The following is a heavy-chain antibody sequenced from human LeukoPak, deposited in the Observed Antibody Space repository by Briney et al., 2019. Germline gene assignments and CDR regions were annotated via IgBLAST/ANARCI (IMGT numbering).Heavy chain of an antibody. D-gene: IGHD2-15*01. V-gene: IGHV3-21*01. J-gene: IGHJ4*02. CDR2: IRTGGYI. CDR1: GFFSPHS. CDR3: AGALCSGGSCYSFNY. Sequence: GGSLRLSCAASGFFSPHSLNRVRRAQGKGLEWLSSIRTGGYIHYAESTKGRFIVSRDNARDSLYLQMNSLSAEDTAIYYCAGALCSGGSCYSFNYWGQGTLVTVSS.